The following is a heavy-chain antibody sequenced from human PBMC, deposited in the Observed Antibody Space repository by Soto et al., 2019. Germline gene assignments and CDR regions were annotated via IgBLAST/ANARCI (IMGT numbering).Heavy chain of an antibody. D-gene: IGHD3-3*01. J-gene: IGHJ4*02. CDR3: ARDGIWSGQWEGYCFDY. CDR1: GFTFSSYG. Sequence: QVQLVESGGGVVQPGRSLRLSCAASGFTFSSYGMHWVRQAPGKGLEWVAVIWYDGSNKYYADSVKGRFTISRDNSKNTLYLQMNSLRAEDTAVYYCARDGIWSGQWEGYCFDYWGQGTLVTVSS. CDR2: IWYDGSNK. V-gene: IGHV3-33*01.